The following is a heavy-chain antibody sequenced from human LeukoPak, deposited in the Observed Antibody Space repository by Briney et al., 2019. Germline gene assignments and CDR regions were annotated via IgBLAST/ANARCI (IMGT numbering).Heavy chain of an antibody. CDR1: GFTFGSYW. J-gene: IGHJ5*02. CDR3: TRANPLDGGNLYPFDP. Sequence: GGSLRLSCAASGFTFGSYWMHWVRLAPGEGLVWVSRISPDGRTTSYADSVEGRFTISRDIAKSTLYLKMNSLRAEDTAIYYCTRANPLDGGNLYPFDPWGQGTLVTVSS. D-gene: IGHD4-23*01. CDR2: ISPDGRTT. V-gene: IGHV3-74*01.